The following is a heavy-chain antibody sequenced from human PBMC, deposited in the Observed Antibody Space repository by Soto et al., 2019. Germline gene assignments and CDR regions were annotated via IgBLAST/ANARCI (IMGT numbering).Heavy chain of an antibody. J-gene: IGHJ6*02. CDR2: IYYSGST. CDR1: GGSISSYY. CDR3: ARTLHIYYYYGMDV. V-gene: IGHV4-59*01. Sequence: SETLSLTCTVSGGSISSYYWGWIRQPPGKGLEWIGYIYYSGSTNYNPSLKSRVTISVDTSKNQFSLKLSSVTAADTAVYYCARTLHIYYYYGMDVWGQGTTVTVSS.